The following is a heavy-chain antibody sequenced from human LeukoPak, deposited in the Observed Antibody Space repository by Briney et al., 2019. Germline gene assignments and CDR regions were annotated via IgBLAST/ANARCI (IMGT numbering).Heavy chain of an antibody. CDR2: IKQDGSEK. V-gene: IGHV3-7*01. D-gene: IGHD3-10*02. J-gene: IGHJ6*04. CDR1: GFTFSSYW. Sequence: GGSLRLSCAASGFTFSSYWMSWVRQAPGKGLEGVANIKQDGSEKYYVDSVKGRFTISRDNAKNSLYLQMNSLRAEDTAVYYCAELGITMIGGVWGKGTTVTISS. CDR3: AELGITMIGGV.